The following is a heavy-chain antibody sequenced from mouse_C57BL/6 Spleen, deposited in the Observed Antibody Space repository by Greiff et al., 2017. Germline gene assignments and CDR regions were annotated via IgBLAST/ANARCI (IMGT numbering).Heavy chain of an antibody. V-gene: IGHV1-54*01. J-gene: IGHJ2*01. D-gene: IGHD1-1*01. CDR3: ARDHYGSSWGY. CDR2: INPGSGGT. CDR1: GYAFTNYL. Sequence: QVQLKQSGAELVRPGTSVKVSCKASGYAFTNYLIEWVKQRPGQGLEWIGVINPGSGGTNYNEKFKGKATLTADKPSSTAYMQLSSLTSEDSAVYFCARDHYGSSWGYWGQGTTLTVSS.